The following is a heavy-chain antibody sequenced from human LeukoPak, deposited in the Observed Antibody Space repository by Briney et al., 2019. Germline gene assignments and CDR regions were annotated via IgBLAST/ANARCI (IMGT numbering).Heavy chain of an antibody. V-gene: IGHV4-30-4*08. CDR2: IYYSGST. D-gene: IGHD3-10*01. J-gene: IGHJ4*02. CDR3: ARGYSGFGELPYFDY. CDR1: GGSISSGDYY. Sequence: SQTLSRTCTISGGSISSGDYYGSWIRQPPGKGLEGIGYIYYSGSTYYNPSLKSRVTIYVDTSKQQFSLKLRSVTAADTAVYYCARGYSGFGELPYFDYWGQGTLVTVSS.